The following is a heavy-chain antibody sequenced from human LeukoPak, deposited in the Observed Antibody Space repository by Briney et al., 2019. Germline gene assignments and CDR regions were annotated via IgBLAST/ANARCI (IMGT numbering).Heavy chain of an antibody. D-gene: IGHD1-1*01. CDR2: IKQDESEK. CDR3: ARDKIEGPTKLDY. V-gene: IGHV3-7*01. Sequence: GGSLRLSCAASGFTFSSYWMSWVRQAPGKGLEWVANIKQDESEKYYVDSLKGRFTISRDDAKNSLYLQMNSLRAEDTAVYYCARDKIEGPTKLDYWGQGILVTVSS. J-gene: IGHJ4*02. CDR1: GFTFSSYW.